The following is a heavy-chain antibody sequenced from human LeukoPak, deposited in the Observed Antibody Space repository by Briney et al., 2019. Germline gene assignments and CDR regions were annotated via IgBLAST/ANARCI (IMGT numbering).Heavy chain of an antibody. CDR3: ARPSGIAARPRHAFDI. J-gene: IGHJ3*02. V-gene: IGHV4-39*01. CDR2: IYYSGST. CDR1: GGSISSSSYY. D-gene: IGHD6-6*01. Sequence: SETLSLTCTVSGGSISSSSYYWGWIRQPPGKGLEWIGSIYYSGSTYYNPSLKSRVTISVDTSKNQFSLKLSSATAADTAVYYCARPSGIAARPRHAFDIWGQGTMVTVSS.